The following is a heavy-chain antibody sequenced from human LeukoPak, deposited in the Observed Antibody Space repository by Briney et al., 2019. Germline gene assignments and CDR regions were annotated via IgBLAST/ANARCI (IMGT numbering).Heavy chain of an antibody. CDR3: AKGSRGYCSSTSCHRLT. J-gene: IGHJ5*02. V-gene: IGHV3-23*01. CDR1: GFTFSSYA. D-gene: IGHD2-2*01. CDR2: ISGSGGST. Sequence: GGSLRLSCAASGFTFSSYAMSWVRQAPGKGLEWVSPISGSGGSTYYADSVKGRFTISRDNSKNTLYLQMNSLRAEDTAVYYCAKGSRGYCSSTSCHRLTWGQGTLVTVSS.